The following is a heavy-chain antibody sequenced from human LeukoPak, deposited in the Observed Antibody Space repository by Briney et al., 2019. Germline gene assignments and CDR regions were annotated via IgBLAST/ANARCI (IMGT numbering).Heavy chain of an antibody. V-gene: IGHV3-21*01. D-gene: IGHD3-3*01. Sequence: PGGSLRLSCAASGFTFSSYSMNWVRQAPGKGLEWVSSISSSSSYIYYADSVKGRFTISRDNAKNSLYLQMNSLRAEDTAVYYCARDKTIFGPLDYWGQGTLVTVSS. CDR2: ISSSSSYI. CDR3: ARDKTIFGPLDY. J-gene: IGHJ4*02. CDR1: GFTFSSYS.